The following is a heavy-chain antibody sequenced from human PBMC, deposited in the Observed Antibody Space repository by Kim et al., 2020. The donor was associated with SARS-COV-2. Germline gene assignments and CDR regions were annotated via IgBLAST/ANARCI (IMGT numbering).Heavy chain of an antibody. Sequence: SETLSLTCAVYGGSFSGYYWSWIRQPPGKGLEWIGEINHSGITNYNPSLKSRVTISVDTSKNQFSLKLSSVTAADTAVYYCARVGRFLEWLLSNHYYYYMDVWGKGTTVTVSS. CDR1: GGSFSGYY. CDR3: ARVGRFLEWLLSNHYYYYMDV. V-gene: IGHV4-34*01. CDR2: INHSGIT. J-gene: IGHJ6*03. D-gene: IGHD3-3*01.